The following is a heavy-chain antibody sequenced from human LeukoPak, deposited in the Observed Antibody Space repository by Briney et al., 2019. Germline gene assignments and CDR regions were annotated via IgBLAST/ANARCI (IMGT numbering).Heavy chain of an antibody. Sequence: SETLSLTCTVSGGSISSYYWNWIRQPPGKGLEWIGYIYYSGSTNYNPSLKGRVTISVDTSKNQFSLKLSSVNAADTAVYYCARDRYYDSGSYYNWGQGTLVTVSS. CDR1: GGSISSYY. V-gene: IGHV4-59*12. J-gene: IGHJ4*02. D-gene: IGHD3-10*01. CDR3: ARDRYYDSGSYYN. CDR2: IYYSGST.